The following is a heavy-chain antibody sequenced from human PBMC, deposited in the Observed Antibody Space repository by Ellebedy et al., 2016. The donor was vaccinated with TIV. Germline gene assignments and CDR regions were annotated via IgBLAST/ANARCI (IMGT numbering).Heavy chain of an antibody. CDR2: INQDGSEK. Sequence: GESLKISCAASGFTLSSYWMSWVRQAPGKGLEWVANINQDGSEKYYVDSVKGRFSISRDNAKNSLYLQMNSLRAEDTAVHYCARAVGGSSRLWGQGTLVTVSS. CDR3: ARAVGGSSRL. D-gene: IGHD6-13*01. V-gene: IGHV3-7*03. CDR1: GFTLSSYW. J-gene: IGHJ4*02.